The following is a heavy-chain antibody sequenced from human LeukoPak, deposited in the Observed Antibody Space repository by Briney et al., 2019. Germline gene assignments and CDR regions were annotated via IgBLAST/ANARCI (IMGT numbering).Heavy chain of an antibody. CDR1: GFKFSSFS. J-gene: IGHJ4*02. CDR3: ARAIGSYGDSAY. V-gene: IGHV3-48*04. D-gene: IGHD4-17*01. Sequence: PGGSLRLSCAATGFKFSSFSMNWVRQAPGKGPEWISYITSSSSSTYYADSVKGRFTISRDNAKNSLFLQMNNLRVEDTAIYYCARAIGSYGDSAYWGQGTLVTVSS. CDR2: ITSSSSST.